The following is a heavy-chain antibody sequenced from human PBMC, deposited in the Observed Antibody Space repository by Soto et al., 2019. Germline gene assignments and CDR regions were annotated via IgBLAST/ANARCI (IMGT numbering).Heavy chain of an antibody. J-gene: IGHJ6*02. CDR1: EFSFSTYW. D-gene: IGHD2-15*01. Sequence: VQLVESGGGLVQPGGSLRLSCVASEFSFSTYWMYWVRQAPGKGLMWVARIDTTGSTTTYADSVQGRFTISRDNAKNTMYLQMNSVRDEDTAIYFCASVSAAQYYYGMDAWGQGTKVTVS. CDR3: ASVSAAQYYYGMDA. V-gene: IGHV3-74*01. CDR2: IDTTGSTT.